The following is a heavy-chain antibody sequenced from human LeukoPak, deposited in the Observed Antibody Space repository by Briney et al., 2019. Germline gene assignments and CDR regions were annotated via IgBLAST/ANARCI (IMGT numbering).Heavy chain of an antibody. CDR3: ARESSSSSRPFDV. J-gene: IGHJ3*01. Sequence: SETLSLTCTVSGGSISSYYWSWIRQPPGKGLEWIGYIYYSGSTNYNPSLKSRVIMSIDTSMNQFSLRLRSVTAADTAMYYCARESSSSSRPFDVWGQGTMVTVSS. V-gene: IGHV4-59*12. CDR2: IYYSGST. CDR1: GGSISSYY. D-gene: IGHD2-2*01.